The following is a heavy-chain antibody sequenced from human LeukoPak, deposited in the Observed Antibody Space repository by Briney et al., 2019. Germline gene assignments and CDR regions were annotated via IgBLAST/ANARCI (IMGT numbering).Heavy chain of an antibody. D-gene: IGHD3-22*01. CDR2: INPNSGGT. CDR1: GYTFTGYY. CDR3: AREVGYYDSSGYYPYYMDV. Sequence: ASVKVSCKASGYTFTGYYMHWVRQAPGQGLEWMGWINPNSGGTNYAQKFQGRVTMTRDTSISTAYMELSRLRSDDTAVYYCAREVGYYDSSGYYPYYMDVWGKGTTVTISS. J-gene: IGHJ6*03. V-gene: IGHV1-2*02.